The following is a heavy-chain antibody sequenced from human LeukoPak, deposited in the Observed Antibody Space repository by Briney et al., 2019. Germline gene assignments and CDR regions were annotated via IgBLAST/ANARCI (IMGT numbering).Heavy chain of an antibody. CDR3: ARRDILTGYLYYFDY. CDR2: IYPGDSDT. V-gene: IGHV5-51*01. D-gene: IGHD3-9*01. Sequence: GESLKISCKGSGYSFTSYWIGWMRQMPGKGLEWMGIIYPGDSDTRYSPSFQGQVTISADKSISTAYLQWSSLKASDTAMYYCARRDILTGYLYYFDYWGQGTLVTVSS. J-gene: IGHJ4*02. CDR1: GYSFTSYW.